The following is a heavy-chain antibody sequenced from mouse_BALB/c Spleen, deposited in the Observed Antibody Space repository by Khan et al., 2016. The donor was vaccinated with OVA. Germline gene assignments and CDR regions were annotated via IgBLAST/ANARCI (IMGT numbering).Heavy chain of an antibody. CDR3: SRGGYGGLAY. CDR2: INPYNVGT. Sequence: EVQLQQSGPELVKPGASVKISCKASGYSFTDYTMNWVKQSHGKNLEWIGLINPYNVGTNYNPKFKGKATLTVDKSSSTAHMELLSLTSEDSAVYCWSRGGYGGLAYWGQGTLVTVSA. J-gene: IGHJ3*01. D-gene: IGHD1-1*01. CDR1: GYSFTDYT. V-gene: IGHV1-18*01.